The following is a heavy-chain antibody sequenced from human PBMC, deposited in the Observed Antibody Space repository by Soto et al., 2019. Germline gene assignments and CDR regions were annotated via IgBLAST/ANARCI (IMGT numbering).Heavy chain of an antibody. J-gene: IGHJ6*02. CDR2: IVVGSGNT. V-gene: IGHV1-58*01. Sequence: SVKVSCKASGFTFTSSAVQCVRQARGQRLEWIGWIVVGSGNTNYAQKFQERVTITRDMSTSTAYMGLSSLRSEDTAVYYCAAEDVWFGETLYYYGMDVWGQGTTVTVSS. CDR3: AAEDVWFGETLYYYGMDV. CDR1: GFTFTSSA. D-gene: IGHD3-10*01.